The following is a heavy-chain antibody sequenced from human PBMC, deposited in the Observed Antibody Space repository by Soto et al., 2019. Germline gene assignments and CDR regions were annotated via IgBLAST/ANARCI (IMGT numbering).Heavy chain of an antibody. CDR2: ISRGSGTI. J-gene: IGHJ4*02. V-gene: IGHV3-48*04. CDR1: GFTFSFYT. D-gene: IGHD3-16*01. Sequence: VESGGGLVQPGGSLRLSCGASGFTFSFYTMNWVRQVPGKGLEWLAYISRGSGTIFYADSVKGRLTISRDNGNNSLHLQMNSLTAQDTAVYYCVREGGDLRGSGVFDYWGQGTRVTVSS. CDR3: VREGGDLRGSGVFDY.